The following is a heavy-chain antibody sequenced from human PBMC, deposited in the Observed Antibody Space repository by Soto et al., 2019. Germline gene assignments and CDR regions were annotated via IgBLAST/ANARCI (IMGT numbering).Heavy chain of an antibody. CDR1: GGSISSGGYS. D-gene: IGHD3-10*01. Sequence: SETLSLTCAVSGGSISSGGYSWSWIRQPPGKGLEWIGYIYHSGSTYYNPSLKSRVTISVDRSKNQFSLKLSSVTAADTAVYYCARVIGSGSYCYYYYGMDVWGQGTTVTVSS. J-gene: IGHJ6*02. V-gene: IGHV4-30-2*01. CDR2: IYHSGST. CDR3: ARVIGSGSYCYYYYGMDV.